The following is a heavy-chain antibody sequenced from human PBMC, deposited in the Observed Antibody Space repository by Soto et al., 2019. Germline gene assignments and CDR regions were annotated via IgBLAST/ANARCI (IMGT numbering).Heavy chain of an antibody. CDR3: AKRTISDSTSGPYNWLAP. V-gene: IGHV4-59*08. J-gene: IGHJ5*02. D-gene: IGHD2-2*01. CDR1: GGSISNHY. Sequence: QVQLQESGPGLVKPSETLSLTCTVSGGSISNHYWNWLRQPPGRGLEWIGCVYNSGSTIYNPSLESRVTISVDTSKTQFSLSLSAVTAADTAVYYCAKRTISDSTSGPYNWLAPWGQGALVTVSS. CDR2: VYNSGST.